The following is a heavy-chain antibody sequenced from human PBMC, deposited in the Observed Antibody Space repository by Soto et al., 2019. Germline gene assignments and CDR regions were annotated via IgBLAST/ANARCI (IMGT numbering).Heavy chain of an antibody. CDR1: GVTFSSYW. J-gene: IGHJ4*02. CDR2: INRDGSSA. Sequence: EVQLVESGGGLVQPGGSQRLSCAASGVTFSSYWMPWVRQAPGKGLVWVSRINRDGSSASYVDSVKGRFTVSRDNAKNTLYLQMNSLRAEDTAVYYCARIGQIAGLGHWGQGALVTVSS. D-gene: IGHD3-22*01. V-gene: IGHV3-74*01. CDR3: ARIGQIAGLGH.